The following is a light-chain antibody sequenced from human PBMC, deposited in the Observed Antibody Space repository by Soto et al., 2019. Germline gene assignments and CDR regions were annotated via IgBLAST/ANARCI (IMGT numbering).Light chain of an antibody. CDR2: YIS. Sequence: EIVMTPSPATLSVSPVETASLSCRASQSAGNFLAWYQQKPGQAPRLLIYYISTRATGIPARFSGSGSGTEFTLTINSLQSEDSAVYYCQQHNQWPITCGGGNKVDIK. J-gene: IGKJ4*01. V-gene: IGKV3D-15*01. CDR1: QSAGNF. CDR3: QQHNQWPIT.